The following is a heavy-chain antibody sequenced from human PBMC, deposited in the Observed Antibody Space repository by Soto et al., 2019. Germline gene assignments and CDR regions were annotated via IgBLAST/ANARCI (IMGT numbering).Heavy chain of an antibody. J-gene: IGHJ4*02. Sequence: QVQLVESGGGVVQPGRSLRLSCAASGFTFSSYGMHWVRQAPGKGLEWVAVISYDGSNKYYADSVKGRFTISRDNSKNTLYLQMNSLRAEDTAVYYCAKDDGSGWTFDYWGQGTLVTVSS. CDR2: ISYDGSNK. V-gene: IGHV3-30*18. CDR1: GFTFSSYG. CDR3: AKDDGSGWTFDY. D-gene: IGHD6-19*01.